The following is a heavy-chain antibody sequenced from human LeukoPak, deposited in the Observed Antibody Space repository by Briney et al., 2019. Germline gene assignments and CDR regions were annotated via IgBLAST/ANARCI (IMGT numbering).Heavy chain of an antibody. J-gene: IGHJ5*02. CDR2: ISAYNGNT. Sequence: ASVKVSCKASGYTFTSYGIGWVRQAPGQGLEWMGWISAYNGNTNYAQKLQGRVTMTTDTSTSTAYMELRSLRSDDTAVYYCARAVAGLVSRWFDPWGQGTLVTVSS. D-gene: IGHD6-19*01. V-gene: IGHV1-18*01. CDR3: ARAVAGLVSRWFDP. CDR1: GYTFTSYG.